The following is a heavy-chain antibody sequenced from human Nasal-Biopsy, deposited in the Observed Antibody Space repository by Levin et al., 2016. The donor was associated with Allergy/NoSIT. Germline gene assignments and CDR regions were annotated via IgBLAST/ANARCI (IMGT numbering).Heavy chain of an antibody. CDR3: AKGRFHDRDSGGMDV. CDR1: GFTFSDSG. V-gene: IGHV3-73*01. J-gene: IGHJ6*02. CDR2: IRGKGNNYAT. Sequence: GESLKISCAASGFTFSDSGIYWVRQASGKGLEWVGRIRGKGNNYATTYAASVKGRFTISRDDSKNTAYLQMNSLRAEDTAIYYCAKGRFHDRDSGGMDVWGQGTTVTVSS. D-gene: IGHD3-22*01.